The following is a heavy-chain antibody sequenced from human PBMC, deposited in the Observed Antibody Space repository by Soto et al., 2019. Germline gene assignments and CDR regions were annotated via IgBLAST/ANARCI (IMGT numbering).Heavy chain of an antibody. V-gene: IGHV1-46*01. CDR1: GYTFTSYY. D-gene: IGHD5-18*01. Sequence: QVQLVQSGAEVKKPGASVKASCKASGYTFTSYYIHWVRQAPGQGLERMGIFNPTGDTASYAQKLQGRVTMTRDTSTGTAYMELGSLRSEDTAVYYWARGGRIVDTGIGYYYYHAMDVWGQGTTVTVSA. J-gene: IGHJ6*01. CDR3: ARGGRIVDTGIGYYYYHAMDV. CDR2: FNPTGDTA.